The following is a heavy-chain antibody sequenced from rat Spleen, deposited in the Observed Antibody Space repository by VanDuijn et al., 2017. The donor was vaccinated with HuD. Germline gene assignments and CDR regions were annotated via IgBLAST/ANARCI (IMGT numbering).Heavy chain of an antibody. Sequence: EVQLVESDGGLVQPGRSLKLSCTASGFTLSDHFMAWVRQAPTKGLEWVATINYDGGTPYYRDSVKGRFTVSRENTERTLYLLVDSLRSEDTATYYCVRQDTSGYSNWFAYWGQGTLVTVSS. D-gene: IGHD4-3*01. J-gene: IGHJ3*01. V-gene: IGHV5-29*01. CDR1: GFTLSDHF. CDR2: INYDGGTP. CDR3: VRQDTSGYSNWFAY.